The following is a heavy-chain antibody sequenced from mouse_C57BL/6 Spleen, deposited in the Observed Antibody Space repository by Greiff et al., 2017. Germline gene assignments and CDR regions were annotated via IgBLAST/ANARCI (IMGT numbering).Heavy chain of an antibody. D-gene: IGHD6-1*01. Sequence: EVKLMESGGGLVKPGGSLKLSCAASGFTFSDYGMHWVRQAPEKGLEWVAYLSSGSSTIYYADTVKGRFTISRDNAKNTLFLQMTSLRSEDTAMYYCARKSASFDYWGQGTTLTVSS. CDR2: LSSGSSTI. J-gene: IGHJ2*01. V-gene: IGHV5-17*01. CDR1: GFTFSDYG. CDR3: ARKSASFDY.